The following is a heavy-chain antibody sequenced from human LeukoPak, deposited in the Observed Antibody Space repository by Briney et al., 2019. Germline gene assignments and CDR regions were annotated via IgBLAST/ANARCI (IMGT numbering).Heavy chain of an antibody. CDR3: ARSQYSSSWFFDY. CDR2: IYYSGST. J-gene: IGHJ4*02. CDR1: GGSISSSSYY. Sequence: SETLSLTCTVSGGSISSSSYYWGWIRQPPGKGLEWIGSIYYSGSTYYNPSLKSRVTIFVDTSKNQFSLKLSSVTAAGTAVYYCARSQYSSSWFFDYWGQGTLVTVSS. D-gene: IGHD6-13*01. V-gene: IGHV4-39*01.